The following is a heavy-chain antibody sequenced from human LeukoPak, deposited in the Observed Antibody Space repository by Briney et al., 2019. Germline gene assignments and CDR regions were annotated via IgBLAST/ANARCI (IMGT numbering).Heavy chain of an antibody. CDR2: IIPIFGTA. V-gene: IGHV1-69*06. J-gene: IGHJ4*02. CDR3: AKGSSGWYAAFDY. Sequence: ASVKVSCKASGGTFSSYAISWVRQAPGQGLEWMGGIIPIFGTANYAQKFQGRVTITADKSTSTAYMELSSLRSEGTAVYYCAKGSSGWYAAFDYWGQGTLVTVSS. D-gene: IGHD6-19*01. CDR1: GGTFSSYA.